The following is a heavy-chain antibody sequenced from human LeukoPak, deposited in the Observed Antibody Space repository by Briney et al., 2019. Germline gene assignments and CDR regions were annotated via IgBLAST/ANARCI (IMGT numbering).Heavy chain of an antibody. CDR1: GFTFSSYS. D-gene: IGHD3-9*01. Sequence: PGGSLRLSCAASGFTFSSYSMNWVRQAPGKGLEWVSSISSSSSYIYYADSVKGLFTISRDNAKNSLYLQMNSLRAEDTAVYYCARDLLYDILTGPSFDYWGQGTLVSVSS. J-gene: IGHJ4*02. V-gene: IGHV3-21*01. CDR2: ISSSSSYI. CDR3: ARDLLYDILTGPSFDY.